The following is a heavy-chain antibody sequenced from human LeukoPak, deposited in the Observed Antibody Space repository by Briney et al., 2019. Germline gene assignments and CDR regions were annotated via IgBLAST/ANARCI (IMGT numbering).Heavy chain of an antibody. CDR1: GYRFTSYW. J-gene: IGHJ4*02. D-gene: IGHD4-17*01. V-gene: IGHV5-51*01. CDR2: IYPGDSDT. CDR3: ARRSTMTTIDY. Sequence: GESLKISCQGSGYRFTSYWIGWVRQMPGKGLEWMGIIYPGDSDTKYSPSFQGQVTISADKSISTTYLQWSSLKAPDTAMYYCARRSTMTTIDYWGQGTLVTVSS.